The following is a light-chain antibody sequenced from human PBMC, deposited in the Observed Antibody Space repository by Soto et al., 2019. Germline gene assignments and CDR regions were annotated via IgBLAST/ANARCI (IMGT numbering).Light chain of an antibody. V-gene: IGLV2-8*01. Sequence: QSVLTQPPSASGSPGQSVTISCTGTSSDVGGYNYVSWYQQHPGKAPKLIIYEDTKRPSGVPDRFTGSKSCNTASLTVSGLQAEDEADDYCSSFEGSNHWAVFGGETKLTFL. CDR2: EDT. CDR3: SSFEGSNHWAV. CDR1: SSDVGGYNY. J-gene: IGLJ3*02.